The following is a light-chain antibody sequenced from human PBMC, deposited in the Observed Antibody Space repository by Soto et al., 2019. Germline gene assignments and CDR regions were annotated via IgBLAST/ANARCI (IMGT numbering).Light chain of an antibody. Sequence: DVQMTQSPSSLSASAGNRVTITCRASQGISNYLAWYQQKPGKVPKLLIYAASTLQSGVPSRFSGSGSGTDFTLTISSLQPEDVATHYCLKYNSATRTFGQGIKVDIK. V-gene: IGKV1-27*01. J-gene: IGKJ1*01. CDR1: QGISNY. CDR2: AAS. CDR3: LKYNSATRT.